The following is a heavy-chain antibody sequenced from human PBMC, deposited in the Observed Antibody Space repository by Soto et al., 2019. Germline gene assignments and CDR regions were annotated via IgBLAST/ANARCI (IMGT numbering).Heavy chain of an antibody. Sequence: SETLSLTCTFSCGSIISGGYYWSWIRQHPGKGLEWIGYIYYSGSTYYNPSLKSRVTISVDTSKNQFSLKLSSVTAADTAVYYCAREIAGRGYYDSSGYFFDYWGQGTLVTVSS. D-gene: IGHD3-22*01. CDR3: AREIAGRGYYDSSGYFFDY. J-gene: IGHJ4*02. CDR1: CGSIISGGYY. CDR2: IYYSGST. V-gene: IGHV4-31*03.